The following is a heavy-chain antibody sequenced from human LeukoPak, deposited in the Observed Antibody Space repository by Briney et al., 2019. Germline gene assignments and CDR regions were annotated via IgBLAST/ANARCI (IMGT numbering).Heavy chain of an antibody. J-gene: IGHJ6*02. CDR3: AKVTTKAGYSSSWYGIYYYGMDV. D-gene: IGHD6-13*01. V-gene: IGHV3-9*01. Sequence: PGGSLRLSCAASGFTFDDYGMHWVRQAPGKGLEWVSGISWNSGSIDYADSVKGRFTISRDNSKNTLYLQMNSLRAEDTAVYYCAKVTTKAGYSSSWYGIYYYGMDVWGQGTTVTVSS. CDR2: ISWNSGSI. CDR1: GFTFDDYG.